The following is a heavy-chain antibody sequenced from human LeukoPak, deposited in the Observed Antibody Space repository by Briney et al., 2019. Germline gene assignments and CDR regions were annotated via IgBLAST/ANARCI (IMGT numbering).Heavy chain of an antibody. CDR3: ARAVEVAGTYYYYYYMDV. V-gene: IGHV4-4*07. Sequence: SETLPLTCTVSGVSISSYYWTWIRQPAGKGLEWIGRIYTSGSTNYNPSLKSRVTMSVDTSKNQFSLKLSSVTAADTAVYYCARAVEVAGTYYYYYYMDVWGKGTTVTISS. D-gene: IGHD6-19*01. CDR2: IYTSGST. CDR1: GVSISSYY. J-gene: IGHJ6*03.